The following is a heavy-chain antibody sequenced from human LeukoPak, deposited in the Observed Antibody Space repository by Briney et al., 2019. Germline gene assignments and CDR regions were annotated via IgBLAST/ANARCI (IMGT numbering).Heavy chain of an antibody. CDR3: ALLLRSGYLADY. CDR1: GYNFANYW. V-gene: IGHV5-10-1*01. J-gene: IGHJ4*02. CDR2: IDPSESYT. D-gene: IGHD3-22*01. Sequence: GESLRISCQGFGYNFANYWISWVRQLPGKGLEWMGKIDPSESYTNYSASFQAHVTLSADKSISSAYLQRSSRRASDTAKYYCALLLRSGYLADYWGQGTLVTVSS.